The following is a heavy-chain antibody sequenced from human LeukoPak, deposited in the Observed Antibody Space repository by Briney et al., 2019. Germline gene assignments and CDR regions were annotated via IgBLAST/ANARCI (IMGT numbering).Heavy chain of an antibody. J-gene: IGHJ4*02. Sequence: SETLSLTCAVSGYSISSGYYWGWIRQPPGKGLEWIGSIYHSGSTYYNPSLKSRVTISVYTTKNQFSLKLSSVTAADTAVYYCARDLFGEYWGQGTLVSVSS. CDR1: GYSISSGYY. D-gene: IGHD3-10*01. CDR3: ARDLFGEY. V-gene: IGHV4-38-2*02. CDR2: IYHSGST.